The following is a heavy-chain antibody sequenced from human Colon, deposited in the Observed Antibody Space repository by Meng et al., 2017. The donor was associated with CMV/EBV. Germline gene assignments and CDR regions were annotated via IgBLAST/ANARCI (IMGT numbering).Heavy chain of an antibody. V-gene: IGHV1-46*01. CDR3: ASQAATHTYFDF. CDR1: GYTFSKSY. J-gene: IGHJ4*01. Sequence: QVQLVQSGAEVRKPGASVRVSCKASGYTFSKSYIYWVRQAPGQGPEWMGIINPNGDSTTLAQKFQGRVTVTRDTSTNTVYMELSSLRSDDTAVYYCASQAATHTYFDFWGHGTLVTVSS. CDR2: INPNGDST. D-gene: IGHD6-13*01.